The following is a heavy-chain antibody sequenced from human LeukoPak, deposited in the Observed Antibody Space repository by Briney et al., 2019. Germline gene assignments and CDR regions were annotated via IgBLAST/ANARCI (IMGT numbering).Heavy chain of an antibody. Sequence: SETLSLTCTVSGGSISSYYWSWIRQPPGKGLEWIGYINYSGSTNSNPSLKSRVTISVDTSRNQFSLKLNSVTAADTAVYYCARDSGVGATHYFDSWGQGTLVTVSS. CDR3: ARDSGVGATHYFDS. V-gene: IGHV4-59*12. D-gene: IGHD1-26*01. J-gene: IGHJ4*02. CDR2: INYSGST. CDR1: GGSISSYY.